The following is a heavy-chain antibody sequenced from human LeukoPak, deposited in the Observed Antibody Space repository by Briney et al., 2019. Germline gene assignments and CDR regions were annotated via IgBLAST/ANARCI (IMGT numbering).Heavy chain of an antibody. CDR2: ISSSSSTI. CDR1: GFTFRSYD. V-gene: IGHV3-48*01. D-gene: IGHD6-13*01. CDR3: ARDLTGGSWCDWFDP. Sequence: GGSLRLSCAVSGFTFRSYDMSWVRQAPGKGLEWVSYISSSSSTIYYADSVKGRFTISRDNAKNSLYLQMNSLRAEDTAVYYCARDLTGGSWCDWFDPWGQGTLVTVSS. J-gene: IGHJ5*02.